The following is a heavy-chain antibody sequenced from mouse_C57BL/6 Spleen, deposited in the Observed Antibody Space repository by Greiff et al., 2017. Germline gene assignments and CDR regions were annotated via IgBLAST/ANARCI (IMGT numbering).Heavy chain of an antibody. CDR3: ARRGCRCKVPFYAMDY. CDR2: INPSNGGT. V-gene: IGHV1-53*01. CDR1: GYTFTSYW. J-gene: IGHJ4*01. Sequence: QVQLQQPGTELVKPGASVTLSCKASGYTFTSYWMHWVKQRPGQGLEWIGNINPSNGGTNYNEKFKIKATLTVDKSSSTAYMQLSSLPAEDSAVYYCARRGCRCKVPFYAMDYWGQGTSVTVSS.